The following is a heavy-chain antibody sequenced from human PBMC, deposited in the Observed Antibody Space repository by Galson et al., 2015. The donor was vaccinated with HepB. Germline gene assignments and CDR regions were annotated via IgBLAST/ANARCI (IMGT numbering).Heavy chain of an antibody. CDR1: GGTFSSYA. J-gene: IGHJ4*02. V-gene: IGHV1-69*06. D-gene: IGHD5-24*01. CDR3: ARERAGDGYNAYALSYFDY. Sequence: SVKVSCKASGGTFSSYAISWVRQAPGQGLEWMGGIIPIFGTANYAQKFQGRVTITADKSTSTAYMELSSLRSEDTAVYYCARERAGDGYNAYALSYFDYWGQGTLVTVSS. CDR2: IIPIFGTA.